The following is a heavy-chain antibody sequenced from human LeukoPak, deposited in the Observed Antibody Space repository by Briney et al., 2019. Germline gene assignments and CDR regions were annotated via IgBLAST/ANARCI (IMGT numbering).Heavy chain of an antibody. CDR1: GFTFRSYG. V-gene: IGHV3-30*18. D-gene: IGHD3-10*01. CDR3: AKELLKTYYCGSGSYSFDD. J-gene: IGHJ4*02. CDR2: ISFDGKEK. Sequence: GGSLRLSCAGSGFTFRSYGIHWVRQAPGKGLEWVARISFDGKEKCYGDSMKGRFTVSRDNSKNTVYLQMNSLRSEDTAVYYCAKELLKTYYCGSGSYSFDDWGQGTLVTVSS.